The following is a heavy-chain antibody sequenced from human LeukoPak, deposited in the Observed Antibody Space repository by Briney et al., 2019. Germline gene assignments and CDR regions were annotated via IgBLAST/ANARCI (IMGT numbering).Heavy chain of an antibody. Sequence: GGSLRLSSATSGFTFSGSAMHWVRQASGKGLEWVGRIRSKANSYATAYAASVKGRFTISRDDSKNTAYLQMNSLKTEDTAVYYCTVYYDSSGYYYFDYWGQGTLVTVSS. CDR3: TVYYDSSGYYYFDY. J-gene: IGHJ4*02. CDR2: IRSKANSYAT. V-gene: IGHV3-73*01. D-gene: IGHD3-22*01. CDR1: GFTFSGSA.